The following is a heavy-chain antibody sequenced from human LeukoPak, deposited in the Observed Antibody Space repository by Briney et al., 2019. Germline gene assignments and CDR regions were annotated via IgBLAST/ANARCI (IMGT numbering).Heavy chain of an antibody. CDR3: VRAPYYDSSGYPYYFDY. Sequence: GRSLRLSCAASGFTFSTYGMQWVRQAPGKGLEWVAVVLSDGSNKNYADSVKGRFTISRDNSKSTLYLQMNSLRAEDTAVYYCVRAPYYDSSGYPYYFDYWGQGILVTVSS. D-gene: IGHD3-22*01. CDR1: GFTFSTYG. J-gene: IGHJ4*02. V-gene: IGHV3-30*03. CDR2: VLSDGSNK.